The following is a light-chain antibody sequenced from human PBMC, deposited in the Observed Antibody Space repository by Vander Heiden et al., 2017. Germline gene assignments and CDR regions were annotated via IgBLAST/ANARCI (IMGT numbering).Light chain of an antibody. CDR1: SSNIGNND. CDR3: ATWDTSLSAMI. CDR2: DNN. V-gene: IGLV1-51*01. Sequence: QSVLTQPPSVSAATGPRATISCSGRSSNIGNNDVSWYQHLPGTSPKLLIYDNNKRPSGIPDRFSGSKSGTSATLGITGLQTGDEADYYCATWDTSLSAMIFGGGTKLTVL. J-gene: IGLJ2*01.